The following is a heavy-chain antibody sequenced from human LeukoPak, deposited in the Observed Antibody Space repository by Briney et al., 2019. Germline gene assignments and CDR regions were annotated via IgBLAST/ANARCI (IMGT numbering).Heavy chain of an antibody. CDR3: ARGPLPYGGNFGGPDY. J-gene: IGHJ4*02. CDR2: ISGSGGST. Sequence: GGSLRLSCAASGFTFSSYGMSWVRQAPGKGLEWVSAISGSGGSTYYADSVKGRFTISRDNSKNTLHLQMNSLRAEDTAVYYCARGPLPYGGNFGGPDYWGQGTLVTVSS. V-gene: IGHV3-23*01. CDR1: GFTFSSYG. D-gene: IGHD4-23*01.